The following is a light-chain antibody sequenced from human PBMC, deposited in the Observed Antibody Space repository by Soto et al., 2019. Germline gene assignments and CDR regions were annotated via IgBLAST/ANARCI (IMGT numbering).Light chain of an antibody. CDR1: TGAVTSGYY. J-gene: IGLJ2*01. V-gene: IGLV7-43*01. CDR3: LLYYGGAVV. Sequence: QAVVTQEPSLTVSPGGTVTLTCASSTGAVTSGYYPNWFQQKPGQAPRALIYSTSNKYSWTSARFSGSLLGGKAALTLSGVQPEDEAEYYCLLYYGGAVVFGGGTKLTVL. CDR2: STS.